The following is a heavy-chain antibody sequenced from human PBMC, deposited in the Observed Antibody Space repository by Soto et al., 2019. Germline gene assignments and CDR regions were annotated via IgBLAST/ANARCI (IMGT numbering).Heavy chain of an antibody. Sequence: PSETLSLTCTVSGGSISSYYWSWIRQPPGKGLEWIGYTYNSRSTYYNPSLGSRITISVDTSKNQFSLKLSSVTAADTAVYYCARDPSPWGQGTLVTVS. V-gene: IGHV4-59*12. CDR2: TYNSRST. CDR1: GGSISSYY. J-gene: IGHJ5*02. CDR3: ARDPSP.